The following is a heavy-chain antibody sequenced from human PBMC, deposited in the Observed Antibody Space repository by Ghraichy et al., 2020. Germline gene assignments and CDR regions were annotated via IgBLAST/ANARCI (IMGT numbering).Heavy chain of an antibody. D-gene: IGHD2-21*01. CDR2: IYYSGST. Sequence: SETLSLTCTVSGGSISSSSYYWGWIRQPPGKGLEWIGSIYYSGSTYYNPSLKSRVTISVDTSKNQFSLKLSSVTAADTAVYYCARHFPRSIYDAVDYWGQGTLVTVSS. V-gene: IGHV4-39*01. CDR3: ARHFPRSIYDAVDY. CDR1: GGSISSSSYY. J-gene: IGHJ4*02.